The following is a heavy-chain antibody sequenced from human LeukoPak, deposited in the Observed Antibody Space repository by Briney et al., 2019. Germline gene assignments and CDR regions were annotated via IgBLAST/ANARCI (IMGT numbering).Heavy chain of an antibody. CDR3: ARGYCSGGSCYSRAQNDY. D-gene: IGHD2-15*01. CDR1: GFSFSDYY. Sequence: GGSLRLSCAASGFSFSDYYMSWIRQAPGKGLEWISYISSSGSTKYYADSVKGRFTISRDNAKNSLYLQMNSLRAEDTAVYYCARGYCSGGSCYSRAQNDYWGQGTLVTVSS. J-gene: IGHJ4*02. CDR2: ISSSGSTK. V-gene: IGHV3-11*04.